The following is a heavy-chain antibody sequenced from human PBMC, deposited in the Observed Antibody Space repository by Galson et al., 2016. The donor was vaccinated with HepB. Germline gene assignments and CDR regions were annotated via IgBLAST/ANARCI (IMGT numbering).Heavy chain of an antibody. V-gene: IGHV4-39*01. Sequence: SETLSLTCTVSGGSISSSSHYWGWIRQPPGKGLEWIGSIHYSGSTYYNPSLKSRVIISVDTSKNQFSLRLSSVTAADTAVYYCAGNNDILTASSYDYWGQGTLVTVSS. CDR2: IHYSGST. D-gene: IGHD3-9*01. CDR3: AGNNDILTASSYDY. CDR1: GGSISSSSHY. J-gene: IGHJ4*02.